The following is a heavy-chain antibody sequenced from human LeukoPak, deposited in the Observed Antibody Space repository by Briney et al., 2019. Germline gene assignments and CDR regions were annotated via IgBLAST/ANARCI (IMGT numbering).Heavy chain of an antibody. Sequence: GSLRLSCSASGFTFSSYVMFWVPQPPGKGLEYVSAITNNGGGTSYADSVKGRFTISRDNSKNTLYLQMSSLRAEDTAVYYCVKLFTSGSFDYWGQGTLVTVSS. CDR2: ITNNGGGT. CDR1: GFTFSSYV. J-gene: IGHJ4*02. V-gene: IGHV3-64D*09. CDR3: VKLFTSGSFDY. D-gene: IGHD6-19*01.